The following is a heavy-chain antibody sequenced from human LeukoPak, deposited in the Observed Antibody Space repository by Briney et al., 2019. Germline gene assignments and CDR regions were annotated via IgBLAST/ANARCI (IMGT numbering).Heavy chain of an antibody. CDR1: GGSFSGYY. J-gene: IGHJ6*03. V-gene: IGHV4-34*01. D-gene: IGHD3-22*01. CDR2: INHSGST. Sequence: SETLSLTCAVYGGSFSGYYWSWIRQPPGKGLEWIGEINHSGSTNYNPSLKSRVTISVDTSKNQFSLKLSSVTAADTAVYYCARGLPITMIVPYMDVWGKGTTVTVSS. CDR3: ARGLPITMIVPYMDV.